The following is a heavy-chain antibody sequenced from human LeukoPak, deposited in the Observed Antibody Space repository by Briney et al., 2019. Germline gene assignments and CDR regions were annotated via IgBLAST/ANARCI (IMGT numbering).Heavy chain of an antibody. D-gene: IGHD4-11*01. CDR1: GGSFSGYY. V-gene: IGHV4-34*01. CDR2: INHSGST. J-gene: IGHJ4*02. CDR3: ARGGVTTLDYFDY. Sequence: TSETLSLTCAVYGGSFSGYYWSWIRQPPGKGLEWIGEINHSGSTNYNPSLKSRVTISVDTSKNQFSLKLSSVTAADTAVYYCARGGVTTLDYFDYWGQGTLVTVSS.